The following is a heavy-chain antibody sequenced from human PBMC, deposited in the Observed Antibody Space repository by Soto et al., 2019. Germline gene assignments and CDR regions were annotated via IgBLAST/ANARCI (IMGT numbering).Heavy chain of an antibody. J-gene: IGHJ4*02. CDR1: GGSISSSYW. CDR3: AREVSGIQAFDY. V-gene: IGHV4-4*02. D-gene: IGHD1-20*01. CDR2: ISHGGST. Sequence: QVQLQESGPGLVKPSETLSLTCVVSGGSISSSYWWNWVRQPPGKGLEWIGEISHGGSTNFNPSLKSRATISVDKSKTHLSLKLDSVTAADTAVYYCAREVSGIQAFDYWGQGTLVTVSS.